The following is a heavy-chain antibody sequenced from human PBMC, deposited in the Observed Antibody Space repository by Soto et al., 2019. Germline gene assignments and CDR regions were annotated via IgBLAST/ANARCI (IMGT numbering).Heavy chain of an antibody. CDR3: ARDARIYPGWARNEYHGFDV. V-gene: IGHV4-31*03. Sequence: SETLSLTCSASGGSISRAGSYWNWIHQDPGRGLEWIGYIHYSGTTYYSPSPTRRVFISVDTSTNQFSLKVSSVTAADAAVYYCARDARIYPGWARNEYHGFDVWGQGTTVTVSS. J-gene: IGHJ6*02. CDR2: IHYSGTT. D-gene: IGHD2-15*01. CDR1: GGSISRAGSY.